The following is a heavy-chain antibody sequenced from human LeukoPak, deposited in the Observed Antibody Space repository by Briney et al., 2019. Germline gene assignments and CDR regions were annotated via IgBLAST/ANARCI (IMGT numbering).Heavy chain of an antibody. J-gene: IGHJ4*02. CDR3: ARDYGSGSYPPGY. Sequence: GGSLRLSCAASGFTFSSYWMHWVRQAPGKGLVWVSRINSDGSSTRYADSVKGRFTISRDNTKNTLYLQMNSLRAEDTAVYYCARDYGSGSYPPGYWGQGTLVTVSS. V-gene: IGHV3-74*01. CDR1: GFTFSSYW. D-gene: IGHD3-10*01. CDR2: INSDGSST.